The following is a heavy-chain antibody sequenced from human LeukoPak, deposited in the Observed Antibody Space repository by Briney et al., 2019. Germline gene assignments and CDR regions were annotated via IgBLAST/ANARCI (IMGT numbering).Heavy chain of an antibody. J-gene: IGHJ6*03. CDR2: IYYSGST. CDR3: VRQTTGGGAVYYYMDV. D-gene: IGHD1-1*01. V-gene: IGHV4-39*01. Sequence: PSETLSLTCTVSGGSISSSSYYWGWIRQPPGKGLEWIGSIYYSGSTYYNPSLKSRVTISVDTSKNQFSLKLSSVTAADTAVYYCVRQTTGGGAVYYYMDVWGKGTTVTVSS. CDR1: GGSISSSSYY.